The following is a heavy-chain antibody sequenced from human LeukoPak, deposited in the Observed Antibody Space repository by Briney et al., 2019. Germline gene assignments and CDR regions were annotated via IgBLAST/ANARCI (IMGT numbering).Heavy chain of an antibody. CDR2: IWYDGSNK. D-gene: IGHD2-21*02. Sequence: GGSLRLSCAASGFTFSSYGMHWVRQAPGKGLEWVAVIWYDGSNKYYADSVKGRFTISRDNSKNTLYLQMNSLRAEDTAVYYCARGALAYCGGDCYPSYFDYWGQGTLVTVSS. J-gene: IGHJ4*02. CDR1: GFTFSSYG. V-gene: IGHV3-33*01. CDR3: ARGALAYCGGDCYPSYFDY.